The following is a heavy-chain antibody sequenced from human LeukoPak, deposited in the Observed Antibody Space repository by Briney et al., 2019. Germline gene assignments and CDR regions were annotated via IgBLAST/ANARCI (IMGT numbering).Heavy chain of an antibody. CDR3: ARAPGYYYDSSGYGRYYFDY. J-gene: IGHJ4*02. CDR1: GGSISSYY. D-gene: IGHD3-22*01. Sequence: SETLSLTCAVSGGSISSYYWSWIRQPPGKGLEWVGYIYYSGSTNYNPSLMSGVTISVDTSKNQFSLKLSSVTAADTAVYYCARAPGYYYDSSGYGRYYFDYWGQGTLVTVSS. V-gene: IGHV4-59*01. CDR2: IYYSGST.